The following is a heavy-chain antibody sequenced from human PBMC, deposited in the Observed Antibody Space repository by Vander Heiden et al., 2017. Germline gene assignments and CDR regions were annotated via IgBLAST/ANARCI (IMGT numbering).Heavy chain of an antibody. J-gene: IGHJ3*02. V-gene: IGHV3-21*01. Sequence: EVQLVESGGGLVKPGGSLRLSCAASGFTFRSYSMNWVRQAPGKGLEWVSSISSSSSYIYYADSVKGRFTISRDNAKNSLYLQMNSLRAEDTAVYYCARDHGVWGSYRYTGYAFDIWGQGTMVTVSS. CDR3: ARDHGVWGSYRYTGYAFDI. D-gene: IGHD3-16*02. CDR2: ISSSSSYI. CDR1: GFTFRSYS.